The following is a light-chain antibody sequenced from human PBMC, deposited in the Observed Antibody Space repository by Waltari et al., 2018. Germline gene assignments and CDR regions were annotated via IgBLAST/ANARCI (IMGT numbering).Light chain of an antibody. Sequence: EIVLTQSPGTLSLSPGERATLSCRASQSIGRYLVWYHQKPGQAPRLLIYGASSRAAGIPDRFSGSGSGTDFSLTISRLEPEDFAVYYCQNHERLPAVFGQGTKVEIK. CDR2: GAS. J-gene: IGKJ1*01. CDR1: QSIGRY. CDR3: QNHERLPAV. V-gene: IGKV3-20*01.